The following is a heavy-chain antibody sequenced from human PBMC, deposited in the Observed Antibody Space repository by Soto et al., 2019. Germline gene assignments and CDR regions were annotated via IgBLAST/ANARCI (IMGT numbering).Heavy chain of an antibody. D-gene: IGHD3-22*01. Sequence: PGGSLRLSCAASGFTFSNAWMSWVRQAPGKGLEWVGRIKSKTDGGTTDYAAPVKGRFTISRDDSKNTLYLQMNSLKTEDTAVYYCTTDFFXYYYDSGGSKAPYYFDYWGKGTLVTVSS. CDR1: GFTFSNAW. CDR2: IKSKTDGGTT. V-gene: IGHV3-15*01. CDR3: TTDFFXYYYDSGGSKAPYYFDY. J-gene: IGHJ4*02.